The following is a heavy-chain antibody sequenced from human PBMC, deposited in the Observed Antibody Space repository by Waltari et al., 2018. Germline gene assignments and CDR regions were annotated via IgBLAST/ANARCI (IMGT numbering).Heavy chain of an antibody. CDR2: INPDGSQK. CDR3: TTLARGESGDY. CDR1: GFTFNTYW. J-gene: IGHJ4*02. D-gene: IGHD3-10*01. Sequence: EVQLVESGGGLVQPGGSLRLSCAASGFTFNTYWMKWIRQAPGKGLEWGANINPDGSQKFYVDSVKGRFTVSRDNAQNSLYLQMNNLRAEDTAVYYCTTLARGESGDYWGQGTLVTVSS. V-gene: IGHV3-7*01.